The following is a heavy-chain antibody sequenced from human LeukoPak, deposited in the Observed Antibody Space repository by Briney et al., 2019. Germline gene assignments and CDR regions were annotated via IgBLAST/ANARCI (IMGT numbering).Heavy chain of an antibody. CDR2: ISGSGTNT. D-gene: IGHD6-19*01. J-gene: IGHJ4*02. CDR1: GFTFSSDA. V-gene: IGHV3-23*01. Sequence: PGGSLRLSCAASGFTFSSDAMSWVRQAPGKGLEWVSGISGSGTNTYYADPVKGRFTISRDNSKNTLYVQMNSLRANDTAVYYCAKEVTSSGWPLAYWGQGALVTVPS. CDR3: AKEVTSSGWPLAY.